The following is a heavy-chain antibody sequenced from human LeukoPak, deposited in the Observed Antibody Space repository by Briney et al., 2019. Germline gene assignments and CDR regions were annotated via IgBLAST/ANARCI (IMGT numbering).Heavy chain of an antibody. CDR3: ARGVHSTSFAAFYYFDY. Sequence: GGSLRLSCAASGFTFSSYEMNWVRQAPGKGLEWVSYISSGSFTMYYADSVKGRFTISRDNAENSLYLQMNSPRAEDTAVYYCARGVHSTSFAAFYYFDYWGQGTLVTVSS. V-gene: IGHV3-48*03. CDR2: ISSGSFTM. D-gene: IGHD2-2*01. CDR1: GFTFSSYE. J-gene: IGHJ4*02.